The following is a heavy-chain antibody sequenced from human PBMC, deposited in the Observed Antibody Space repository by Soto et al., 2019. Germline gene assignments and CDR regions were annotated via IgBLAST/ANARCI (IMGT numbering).Heavy chain of an antibody. D-gene: IGHD3-3*01. J-gene: IGHJ3*02. CDR2: IYYSGST. V-gene: IGHV4-39*07. Sequence: SETLSLTCTVSGGSISSSSYYWGWIRQPPGKGLEWIGSIYYSGSTYYNPSLKSRVTISVHTSKNQFSLKLSSVTAADTAVYYCATAEIFGVVPHAFDIWGQGTMVTVSS. CDR1: GGSISSSSYY. CDR3: ATAEIFGVVPHAFDI.